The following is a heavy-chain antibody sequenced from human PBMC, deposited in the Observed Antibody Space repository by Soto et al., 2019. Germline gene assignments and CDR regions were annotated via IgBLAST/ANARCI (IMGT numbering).Heavy chain of an antibody. CDR3: ARSSGGLGAFSDFDY. CDR1: GGSFSGYY. V-gene: IGHV4-34*01. CDR2: INHSGST. J-gene: IGHJ4*02. Sequence: SETLSLTCAVYGGSFSGYYWSWIRQPPGKGLEWIGEINHSGSTNYNPSLKSRVTISVDTSKNQFSLKLGSVTAADTAVYYCARSSGGLGAFSDFDYWGQGTLVTVSS. D-gene: IGHD7-27*01.